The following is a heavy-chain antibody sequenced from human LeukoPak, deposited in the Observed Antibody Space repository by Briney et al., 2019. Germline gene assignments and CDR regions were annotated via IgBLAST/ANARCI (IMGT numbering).Heavy chain of an antibody. CDR2: IRDDGAAK. CDR1: GFTFCRFW. D-gene: IGHD2-2*01. J-gene: IGHJ4*02. Sequence: AGGSLRLSCAASGFTFCRFWMSWVRQAPGKGLEWVANIRDDGAAKWYLDSVKGRFTISRDNAENSLFLQMDSLRAEDTALYYCARTVVEVPGASDLFDYWGQGTLVTVSS. V-gene: IGHV3-7*01. CDR3: ARTVVEVPGASDLFDY.